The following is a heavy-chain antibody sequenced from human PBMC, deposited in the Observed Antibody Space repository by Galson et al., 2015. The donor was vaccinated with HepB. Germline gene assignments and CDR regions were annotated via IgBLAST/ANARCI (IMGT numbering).Heavy chain of an antibody. J-gene: IGHJ3*02. D-gene: IGHD3-10*01. CDR2: INSDGSST. V-gene: IGHV3-74*01. Sequence: SLRLSCAASGFTFSSYWMHWVRQAPGKGLVRVSRINSDGSSTYYADSVKGRFTISRDNAKNTLYLQMNSLRAEDTAVYYCARERIISDAFDIWGQGTMVTVSS. CDR3: ARERIISDAFDI. CDR1: GFTFSSYW.